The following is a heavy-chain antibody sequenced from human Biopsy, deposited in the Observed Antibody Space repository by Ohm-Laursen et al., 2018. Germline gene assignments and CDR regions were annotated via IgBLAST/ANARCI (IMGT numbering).Heavy chain of an antibody. CDR2: IYYSGST. J-gene: IGHJ6*02. D-gene: IGHD2/OR15-2a*01. Sequence: GTLSLTCPVSGGSISSDYWSWIRQTPGKGLEWIGYIYYSGSTNYNPSLKSLVTISVDTSKNQLSLRLNSVTAADTAVYYCARATNSTGWPYYYFYGMDVWGQGTTVTVSS. V-gene: IGHV4-59*01. CDR1: GGSISSDY. CDR3: ARATNSTGWPYYYFYGMDV.